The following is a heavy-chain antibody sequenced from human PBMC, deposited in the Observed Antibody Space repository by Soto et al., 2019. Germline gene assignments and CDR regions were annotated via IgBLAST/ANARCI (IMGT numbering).Heavy chain of an antibody. J-gene: IGHJ5*02. V-gene: IGHV3-23*01. D-gene: IGHD4-17*01. CDR1: EFTFSNYA. Sequence: GGSLRLSCAASEFTFSNYAMSWVRQAPGKGLEWVSSISDNGGTTYYADSVKGRFTISRDNSKNTLYLQMNSLRAEDTAVYYCAKDGALSTGRHYNWFDPWGQGTLVTVSS. CDR2: ISDNGGTT. CDR3: AKDGALSTGRHYNWFDP.